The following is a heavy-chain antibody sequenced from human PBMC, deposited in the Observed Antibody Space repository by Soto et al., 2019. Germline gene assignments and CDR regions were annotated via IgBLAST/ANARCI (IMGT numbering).Heavy chain of an antibody. V-gene: IGHV3-48*02. CDR1: GFTFSSYS. Sequence: EVQLVESGGGLVQPGGSLRLSCAASGFTFSSYSMNWVRQAPGKGLEWVSYISSSSSTIYYADSVKGRFTISRDNAKNSLYLQMNSLRDEDTAVYYCARDANVPKQKANQEVYYYYGMDVWGQGTTVTVSS. J-gene: IGHJ6*02. CDR3: ARDANVPKQKANQEVYYYYGMDV. CDR2: ISSSSSTI. D-gene: IGHD1-1*01.